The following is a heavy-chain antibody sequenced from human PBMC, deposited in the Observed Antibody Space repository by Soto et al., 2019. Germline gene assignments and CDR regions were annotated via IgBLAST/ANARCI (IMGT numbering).Heavy chain of an antibody. V-gene: IGHV3-73*01. CDR2: IRNKGNNYAT. Sequence: GGSLRLSCAASGFTFSDSAMHWVRQASGKGLEWVGRIRNKGNNYATAYTASVKGRFTISRDDSKNTVYLQMNSLKIDDTVVYYCTSRRGWTAVDPLDYWGLGTLVTVSS. J-gene: IGHJ4*02. CDR3: TSRRGWTAVDPLDY. D-gene: IGHD5-18*01. CDR1: GFTFSDSA.